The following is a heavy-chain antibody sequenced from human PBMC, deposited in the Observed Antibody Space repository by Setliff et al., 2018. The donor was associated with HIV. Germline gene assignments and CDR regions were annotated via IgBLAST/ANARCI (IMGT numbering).Heavy chain of an antibody. Sequence: GGSLRLSCAASGYTFSSYWMNWVRRAPGKGLEWVANIKQDGSDKYYADSVQGRFTISRDTPNHMVYLQMNNLRPEDTALYYCAKDSEAVAVKYYYMDVWGRGTTVTVSS. V-gene: IGHV3-7*01. CDR2: IKQDGSDK. CDR3: AKDSEAVAVKYYYMDV. CDR1: GYTFSSYW. J-gene: IGHJ6*03. D-gene: IGHD6-19*01.